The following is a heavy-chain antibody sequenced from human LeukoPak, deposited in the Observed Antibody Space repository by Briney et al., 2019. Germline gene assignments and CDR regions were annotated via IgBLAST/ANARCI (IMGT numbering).Heavy chain of an antibody. Sequence: GGSLRLSCAASGFTFSSSWMAWVRQAPGKGLEWVSYISSSGSTIYYADSVKGRFTISRDNAKNSLYLQMNSLRAEDTAVYYCARSPPYYYDSSGYEEGDWGQGTLVTVSS. J-gene: IGHJ4*02. D-gene: IGHD3-22*01. CDR3: ARSPPYYYDSSGYEEGD. CDR2: ISSSGSTI. V-gene: IGHV3-48*04. CDR1: GFTFSSSW.